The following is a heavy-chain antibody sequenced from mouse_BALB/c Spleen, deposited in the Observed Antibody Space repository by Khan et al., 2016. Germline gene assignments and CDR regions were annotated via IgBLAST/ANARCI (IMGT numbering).Heavy chain of an antibody. D-gene: IGHD1-1*01. CDR1: GYSITSDYA. V-gene: IGHV3-2*02. CDR2: ISYSGST. CDR3: STSSNYGNSPAWFAY. Sequence: EVQLQESGPGLVKPSQSLSLTCTVTGYSITSDYAWNWIRQFPGNKLEWMGYISYSGSTSYNPSLKSRISITRDTSKNQFFLQLNSVATEDTATYYCSTSSNYGNSPAWFAYWGHGTLVTVSA. J-gene: IGHJ3*01.